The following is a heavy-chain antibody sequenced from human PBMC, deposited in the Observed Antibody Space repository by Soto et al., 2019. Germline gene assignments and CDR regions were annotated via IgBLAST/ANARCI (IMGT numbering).Heavy chain of an antibody. J-gene: IGHJ4*02. Sequence: GGSLRLSCAASGFTFSTHDMHWVRQAPGKGLEWVALIPYDGSNEYYAGSVKGRVTISRDNSKNTLYLHMNSLRPEDTAVYYWAKGRDSSGYYYAYWGQGAMVTASS. V-gene: IGHV3-30*18. CDR3: AKGRDSSGYYYAY. CDR2: IPYDGSNE. CDR1: GFTFSTHD. D-gene: IGHD3-22*01.